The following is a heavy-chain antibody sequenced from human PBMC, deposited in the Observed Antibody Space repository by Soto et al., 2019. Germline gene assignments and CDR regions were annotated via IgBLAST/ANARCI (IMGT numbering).Heavy chain of an antibody. J-gene: IGHJ4*02. CDR2: IYYTGST. CDR3: ARQIGRGSWSLDH. CDR1: GGSISSSDYW. Sequence: QLQLQESGPGLVKPAETLSLTCTVSGGSISSSDYWWGWIRQPPGKGLEWIGSIYYTGSTYYNPSLKSRVIISVDTSKIQFSLRLSSVTAADPAVYYCARQIGRGSWSLDHWGQGTLVTVSS. D-gene: IGHD6-13*01. V-gene: IGHV4-39*01.